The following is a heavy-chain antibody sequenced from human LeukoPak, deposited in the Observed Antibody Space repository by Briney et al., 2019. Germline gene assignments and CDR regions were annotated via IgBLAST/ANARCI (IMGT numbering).Heavy chain of an antibody. J-gene: IGHJ4*02. CDR2: IDPNTGDS. V-gene: IGHV1-2*02. D-gene: IGHD3-22*01. Sequence: ASVKVSCKASEYTFTGYYIHWVRQAPGQGLEWMGWIDPNTGDSNYVQKFQGRVTMTRDTSISTAYMELSRLRSDDTAVYYCARVARITMIRGVFDYWGQGTLVTVSS. CDR3: ARVARITMIRGVFDY. CDR1: EYTFTGYY.